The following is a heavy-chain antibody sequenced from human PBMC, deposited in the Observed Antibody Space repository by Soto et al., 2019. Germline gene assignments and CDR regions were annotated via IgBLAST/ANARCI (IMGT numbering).Heavy chain of an antibody. Sequence: TLPLKRTASGGSISSYYLTWSRQPPGKGLEWIGYIYYSGSTNYNPSLKSRVTISVDTSKNQFSLKLSSVTAADTAVYYCARDFSGYFDFWFDPWGQGTLVTVSS. CDR1: GGSISSYY. CDR3: ARDFSGYFDFWFDP. D-gene: IGHD3-9*01. CDR2: IYYSGST. V-gene: IGHV4-59*01. J-gene: IGHJ5*02.